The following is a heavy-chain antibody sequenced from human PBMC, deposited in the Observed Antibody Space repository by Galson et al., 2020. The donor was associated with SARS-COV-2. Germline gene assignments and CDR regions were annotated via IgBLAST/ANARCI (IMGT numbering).Heavy chain of an antibody. V-gene: IGHV3-74*01. CDR2: INNFGNST. CDR3: ARHSSGDY. J-gene: IGHJ4*02. Sequence: GGSLRLSCAASGFSFSDYWMHWVRQAPGKGLVWVLRINNFGNSTNYADSVRGRFTVSRDNAKNMLYLQMNSLRAEDTAVYYCARHSSGDYWGQGNLVTVSS. D-gene: IGHD3-22*01. CDR1: GFSFSDYW.